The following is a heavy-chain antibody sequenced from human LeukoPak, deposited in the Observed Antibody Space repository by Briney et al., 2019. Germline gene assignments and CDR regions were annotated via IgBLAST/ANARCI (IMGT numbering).Heavy chain of an antibody. V-gene: IGHV3-20*04. D-gene: IGHD3-16*02. CDR3: AGSDTIGYTPREWDYWYFDL. J-gene: IGHJ2*01. CDR1: GFTFDDYG. Sequence: GGSLRLSCAASGFTFDDYGMSWVRQAPGKGLEWVSGINWNGGNTGYADSVKGRFIISRDNAKNSLYLQMNSLRAEDTAVYYCAGSDTIGYTPREWDYWYFDLWGRGTLVTVSS. CDR2: INWNGGNT.